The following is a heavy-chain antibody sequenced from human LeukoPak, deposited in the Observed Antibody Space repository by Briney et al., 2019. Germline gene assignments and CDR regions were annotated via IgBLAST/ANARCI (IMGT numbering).Heavy chain of an antibody. CDR2: ISAYNGNT. J-gene: IGHJ5*02. V-gene: IGHV1-18*01. D-gene: IGHD2-2*01. CDR3: ARDSPSILVVPAASENWFDP. Sequence: ASVKVSCKASGGTFSNYAISWVRQAPGQGLEWMGWISAYNGNTNYAQKLQGRVTMTTDTSTSTAYMELRRLRSDDTAVYYCARDSPSILVVPAASENWFDPWGQGTLVTVSS. CDR1: GGTFSNYA.